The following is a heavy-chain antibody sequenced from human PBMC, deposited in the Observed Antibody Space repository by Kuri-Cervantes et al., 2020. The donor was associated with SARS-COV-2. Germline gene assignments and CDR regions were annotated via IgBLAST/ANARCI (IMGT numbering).Heavy chain of an antibody. J-gene: IGHJ5*02. V-gene: IGHV3-7*01. CDR1: GFTFSSYW. Sequence: GESLKIPCAASGFTFSSYWMSWVRQAPGKGLEWVANIKQDGSEKYYVDSVKGRFTISRDNAKNSLYLQMNSLRAEDTAVYYCARDRAYSSSEYNWFDPWGQGTLVTVSS. D-gene: IGHD6-6*01. CDR2: IKQDGSEK. CDR3: ARDRAYSSSEYNWFDP.